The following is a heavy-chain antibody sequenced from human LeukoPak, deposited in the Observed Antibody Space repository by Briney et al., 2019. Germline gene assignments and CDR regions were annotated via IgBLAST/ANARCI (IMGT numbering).Heavy chain of an antibody. CDR2: IYYSGST. J-gene: IGHJ4*02. CDR3: ARGPYSSGWYSY. CDR1: GGSISSYY. V-gene: IGHV4-59*01. D-gene: IGHD6-19*01. Sequence: SETLSLTCTVSGGSISSYYWSWTRQPPGKGLEWIGYIYYSGSTNYNPSLKSRVTISVDTSKNQFSLKLSSVTAADTAVYYCARGPYSSGWYSYWGQGTLVTVSS.